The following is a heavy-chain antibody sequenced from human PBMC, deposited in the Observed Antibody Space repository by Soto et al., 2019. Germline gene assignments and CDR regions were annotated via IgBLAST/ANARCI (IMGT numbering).Heavy chain of an antibody. CDR2: INHSGST. J-gene: IGHJ5*02. V-gene: IGHV4-34*01. D-gene: IGHD2-2*01. Sequence: QVQLQQWGAGLLKPSETLSLTCAVYGGSFSGYYWSWIRQPPGKGLEWIGEINHSGSTNYNPSLKSRVTISVDTSKNQFSLKLSSVTAADTAVYYCARVSGSSVVSNWFDPWGQGTLVTVSS. CDR1: GGSFSGYY. CDR3: ARVSGSSVVSNWFDP.